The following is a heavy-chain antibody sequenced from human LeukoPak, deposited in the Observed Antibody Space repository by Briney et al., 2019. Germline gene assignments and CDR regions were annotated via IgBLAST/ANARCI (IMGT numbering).Heavy chain of an antibody. CDR1: GASISSYY. J-gene: IGHJ4*02. Sequence: PSETLSFTCTVSGASISSYYWNWIRQPPGKGLEWNGYMHYSGSTSYNPSLKSRVTISVDTSRNQFSLKLTSVTAADTAVYYCARGDYSSAWKIDYWGQGTLVTVSS. D-gene: IGHD6-19*01. CDR3: ARGDYSSAWKIDY. V-gene: IGHV4-59*01. CDR2: MHYSGST.